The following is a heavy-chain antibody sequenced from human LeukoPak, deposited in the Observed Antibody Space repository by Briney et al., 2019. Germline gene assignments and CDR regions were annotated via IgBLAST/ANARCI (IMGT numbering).Heavy chain of an antibody. CDR3: AHRLGYLGYWLSDAFDI. V-gene: IGHV2-5*01. CDR2: IYWNDDK. J-gene: IGHJ3*02. CDR1: GFSLSTSGVG. Sequence: SGPTLVNPTQTLTLTCTFSGFSLSTSGVGVGWIRQPPGKALEWLALIYWNDDKRYSPSLKSRLTITKDTSKNQVVLTMTNMDPVDTATYYCAHRLGYLGYWLSDAFDIWGQGTMVTVSS. D-gene: IGHD3-9*01.